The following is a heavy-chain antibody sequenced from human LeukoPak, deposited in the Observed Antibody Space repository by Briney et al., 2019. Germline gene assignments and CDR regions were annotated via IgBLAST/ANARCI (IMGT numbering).Heavy chain of an antibody. D-gene: IGHD3-10*01. V-gene: IGHV4-39*01. CDR2: IRYLGST. J-gene: IGHJ4*02. CDR1: GGSMSSGTYY. Sequence: SETLSLTCTVSGGSMSSGTYYWGWIRQPPGKGLEWIASIRYLGSTFYNPSLQSRVTISVDTSKNQFSLKLSSVTAADTAVYYCARYGSGSYFDYWGQGTLVTVSS. CDR3: ARYGSGSYFDY.